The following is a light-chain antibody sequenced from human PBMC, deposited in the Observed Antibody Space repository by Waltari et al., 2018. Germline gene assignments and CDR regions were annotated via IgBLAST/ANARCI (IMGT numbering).Light chain of an antibody. CDR3: SSRNGRASQVV. CDR1: SPRPFS. V-gene: IGLV3-19*01. J-gene: IGLJ2*01. Sequence: SSGLPQDPAVSVALGQTIRNTCRRDSPRPFSACRYQVKTGRAPVLCMFGKEKRPSGVPDRISGESSETTSSLIITGAQAEDEADYYCSSRNGRASQVVFAGGTKVTVL. CDR2: GKE.